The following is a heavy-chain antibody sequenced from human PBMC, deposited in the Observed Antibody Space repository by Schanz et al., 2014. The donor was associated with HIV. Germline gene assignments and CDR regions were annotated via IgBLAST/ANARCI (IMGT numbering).Heavy chain of an antibody. CDR3: YGDESGY. V-gene: IGHV3-23*04. J-gene: IGHJ4*02. CDR1: GFTFSTYS. D-gene: IGHD4-17*01. CDR2: VSDNGASA. Sequence: EVQLVESGGGLVKPGGSLSLSCAASGFTFSTYSMNWVRQAPGKGLEWVAGVSDNGASAYYADSVEGRFTISRDNSKNTLYLQMNSLRAEDTAVYYCYGDESGYWGQGTLVTVSS.